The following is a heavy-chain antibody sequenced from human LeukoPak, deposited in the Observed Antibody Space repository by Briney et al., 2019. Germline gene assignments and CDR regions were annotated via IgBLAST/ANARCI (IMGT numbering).Heavy chain of an antibody. CDR1: GYTFTGYY. D-gene: IGHD1-1*01. Sequence: ASVKVSCKASGYTFTGYYMHWVRQAPGQGLEWMGWINPNSGGTNYAQKFQGRVTMTRDTSISTAYMELSRLRSDDTAVYYCARSSLERRSGVPYYYYYYMDVWGKGTTVTISS. CDR3: ARSSLERRSGVPYYYYYYMDV. CDR2: INPNSGGT. V-gene: IGHV1-2*02. J-gene: IGHJ6*03.